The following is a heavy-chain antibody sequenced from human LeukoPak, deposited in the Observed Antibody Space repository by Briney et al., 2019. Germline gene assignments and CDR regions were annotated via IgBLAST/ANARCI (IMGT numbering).Heavy chain of an antibody. V-gene: IGHV1-46*01. Sequence: GASVKVSCKASGYTFTSYYMHWVRQAPGQGLEWMGIINPSGGSTSYAQKFQGRVTMTRDTSTSTVYMELSSLRSEDTAVYYCAKGSRSIAVDNLCDYWGQGSLVTVSS. J-gene: IGHJ4*02. CDR3: AKGSRSIAVDNLCDY. CDR2: INPSGGST. D-gene: IGHD6-19*01. CDR1: GYTFTSYY.